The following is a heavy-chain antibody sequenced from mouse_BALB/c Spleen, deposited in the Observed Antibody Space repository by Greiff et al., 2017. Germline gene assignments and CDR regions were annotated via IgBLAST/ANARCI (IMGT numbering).Heavy chain of an antibody. CDR1: GFTFSSYG. CDR3: ARGYDGAWFAY. D-gene: IGHD2-14*01. V-gene: IGHV5-6*02. Sequence: EVKLVESGGDLVKPGGSLKLSCAASGFTFSSYGMSWVRQTPDKRLEWVATISSGGSYTYYPDSVKGRFTISRDNAKNTLFLQMTSLRSEDTAMYYCARGYDGAWFAYWGQGTLVTVSA. CDR2: ISSGGSYT. J-gene: IGHJ3*01.